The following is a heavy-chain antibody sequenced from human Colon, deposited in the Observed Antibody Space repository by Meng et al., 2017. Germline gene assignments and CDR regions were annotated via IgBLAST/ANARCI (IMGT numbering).Heavy chain of an antibody. CDR3: TRGLGTIQRGYCSGGSCSSDY. Sequence: VRRLRGGASLVHPSWDLSLHCPVICESFGNYFWNWNRQHQGKGLEWIGEISHGGNTNYKPSLKRRVTISLDISKNQFSLNLTSVTAADTAVYYCTRGLGTIQRGYCSGGSCSSDYWGQRTLVTASS. J-gene: IGHJ4*02. CDR1: CESFGNYF. D-gene: IGHD2-15*01. V-gene: IGHV4-34*01. CDR2: ISHGGNT.